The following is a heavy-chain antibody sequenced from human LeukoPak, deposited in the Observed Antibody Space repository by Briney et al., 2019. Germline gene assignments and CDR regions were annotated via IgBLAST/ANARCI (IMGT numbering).Heavy chain of an antibody. D-gene: IGHD3-9*01. J-gene: IGHJ5*02. Sequence: GASVKVSCKASGYTFTSYGISWVRQAPGQGLEWMGWISAYNGNTNYAQKPQGRVTMTTDTSTSTAYMELRSLRSDDTAVYYCARELTILSPDGFDPWGQGTLVTVSS. CDR2: ISAYNGNT. CDR3: ARELTILSPDGFDP. V-gene: IGHV1-18*04. CDR1: GYTFTSYG.